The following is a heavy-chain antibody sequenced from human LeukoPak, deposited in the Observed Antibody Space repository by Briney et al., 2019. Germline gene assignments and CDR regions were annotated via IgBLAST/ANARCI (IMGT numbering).Heavy chain of an antibody. CDR1: GGTFISYA. CDR3: ARDHCGGDCYFDY. D-gene: IGHD2-21*02. Sequence: GASVKVSCKASGGTFISYAISWVRQAPGQGLEWMGGIIPIFGTANYAQKFQGRVTITADESTSTAYMELSSLRSEDTAVYYCARDHCGGDCYFDYWGQGTLVTVSS. V-gene: IGHV1-69*13. CDR2: IIPIFGTA. J-gene: IGHJ4*02.